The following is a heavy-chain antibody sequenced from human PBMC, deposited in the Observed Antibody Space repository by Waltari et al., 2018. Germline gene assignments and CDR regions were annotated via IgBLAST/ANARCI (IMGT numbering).Heavy chain of an antibody. CDR3: ARFGDSSSWVDY. J-gene: IGHJ4*02. CDR1: GGSFSGYY. CDR2: INHSGST. V-gene: IGHV4-34*01. D-gene: IGHD6-13*01. Sequence: QVQLQQWGAGLLKPSETLSLTCAVYGGSFSGYYWSWIRQPPGKGLEWIGEINHSGSTNYNPSLKSRVTISVDTSKNQFSLKLSSVTAADTAVYYCARFGDSSSWVDYWGQGTLVTVSS.